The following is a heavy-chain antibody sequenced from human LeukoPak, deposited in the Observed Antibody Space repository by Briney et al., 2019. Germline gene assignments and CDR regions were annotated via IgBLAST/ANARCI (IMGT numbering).Heavy chain of an antibody. CDR3: IRDFRSADL. CDR1: GLTFSSHW. CDR2: IYVDGRTT. V-gene: IGHV3-74*01. J-gene: IGHJ5*02. Sequence: GGSLRLSCAASGLTFSSHWMHWVRQPPGKGLVWVSRIYVDGRTTNYADSVKGRFTISRDNAKNTVYLEMNSLSVEDTATYYCIRDFRSADLWGQGTLVTVTS.